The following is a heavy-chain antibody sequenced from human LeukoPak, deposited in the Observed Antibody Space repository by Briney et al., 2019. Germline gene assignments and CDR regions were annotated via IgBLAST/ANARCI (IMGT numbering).Heavy chain of an antibody. Sequence: PSETLSLTCTVSGGSISSYYWSWIRQPPGKGLEWIGYIYYSGSTNYNPSLKSRVTISVDTSKNQFSLKLSSVTAADTAVYYCARAVAAAPPDDWFDPWGQGTLVTVSS. CDR1: GGSISSYY. CDR3: ARAVAAAPPDDWFDP. D-gene: IGHD6-13*01. V-gene: IGHV4-59*01. J-gene: IGHJ5*02. CDR2: IYYSGST.